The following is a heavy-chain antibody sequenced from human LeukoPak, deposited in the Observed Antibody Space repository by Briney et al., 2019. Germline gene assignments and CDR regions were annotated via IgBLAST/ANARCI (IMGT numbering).Heavy chain of an antibody. V-gene: IGHV4-61*02. Sequence: SQTLSLTCTVSGGPISSGSYYWSWIRQPAGKGLEWIGRIYTSGSTNYNPSLKSRVTISVDTSKNQFSLKLSSVTAADTAVYYCASSLWVPAAISSGYFQHWGQGTLVTVSS. D-gene: IGHD2-2*01. J-gene: IGHJ1*01. CDR3: ASSLWVPAAISSGYFQH. CDR2: IYTSGST. CDR1: GGPISSGSYY.